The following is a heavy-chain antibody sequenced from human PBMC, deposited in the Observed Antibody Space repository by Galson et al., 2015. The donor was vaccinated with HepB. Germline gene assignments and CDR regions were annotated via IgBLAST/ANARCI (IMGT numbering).Heavy chain of an antibody. CDR3: ARDLYIAAAGTYSYYYYYMDV. Sequence: SVKVSCKASGGTFSNYAISWVRQAPGQGLEWMGRIIPILGIANYAQKFPGRVTITADKSTSTAYMELSSLRAEDTAVYYCARDLYIAAAGTYSYYYYYMDVWGKGTTVTVSS. CDR2: IIPILGIA. J-gene: IGHJ6*03. D-gene: IGHD6-13*01. V-gene: IGHV1-69*04. CDR1: GGTFSNYA.